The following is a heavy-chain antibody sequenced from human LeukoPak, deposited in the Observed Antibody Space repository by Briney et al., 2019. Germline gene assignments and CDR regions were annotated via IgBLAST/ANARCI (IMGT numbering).Heavy chain of an antibody. D-gene: IGHD3-16*01. CDR1: GFTVSSNY. V-gene: IGHV3-15*01. J-gene: IGHJ4*02. Sequence: NAGGSLRLSCAASGFTVSSNYMTWVRQAPGKGLEWVGRIKSKTDGGTTDYAAPVKGRFTISRDDSKNTLYLRMNSLKTEDTGVYYCTTVKLTWGYWGQGTLVTVSS. CDR2: IKSKTDGGTT. CDR3: TTVKLTWGY.